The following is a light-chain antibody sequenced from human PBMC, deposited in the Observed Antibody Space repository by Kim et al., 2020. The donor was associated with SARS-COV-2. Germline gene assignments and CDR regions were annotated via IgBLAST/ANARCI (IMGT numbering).Light chain of an antibody. V-gene: IGLV2-23*02. J-gene: IGLJ2*01. CDR3: CSYEDTVV. CDR2: EVN. CDR1: SSDVV. Sequence: ASVSGSPGQSIPISSTGASSDVVSWYQHHPGEAPKLIIFEVNKRPSQIPNRFSGSKSGNTASLTIAGLQAEDEANYYCCSYEDTVVFGGGTQLTVL.